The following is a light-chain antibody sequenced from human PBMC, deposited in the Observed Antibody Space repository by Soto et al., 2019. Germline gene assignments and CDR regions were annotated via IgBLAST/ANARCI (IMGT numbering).Light chain of an antibody. CDR1: QSINSF. J-gene: IGKJ1*01. CDR2: GAS. V-gene: IGKV3-15*01. Sequence: EIVLTQSPGTLSLSPGEGATLSCRASQSINSFLAWYQQRRGQAPRLLIHGASTRATGVPARFSGSGSGTEFTLTISSLQSEDFAVYYCQQYNKWPQWTFGQGTKVDIK. CDR3: QQYNKWPQWT.